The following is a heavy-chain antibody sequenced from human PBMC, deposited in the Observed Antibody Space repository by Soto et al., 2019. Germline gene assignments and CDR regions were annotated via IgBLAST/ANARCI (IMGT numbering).Heavy chain of an antibody. CDR2: INGDGSST. D-gene: IGHD1-7*01. CDR3: AGSPGLSRISGTTLGA. CDR1: GFTFSSHW. J-gene: IGHJ5*01. V-gene: IGHV3-74*01. Sequence: GGSLRLSCAASGFTFSSHWMHWVRQAPGKGLVWVSRINGDGSSTSYADSVKGRFTISRDSAKNMLYLQVNSLRADDTAVYYCAGSPGLSRISGTTLGAWGQGTLVTVSS.